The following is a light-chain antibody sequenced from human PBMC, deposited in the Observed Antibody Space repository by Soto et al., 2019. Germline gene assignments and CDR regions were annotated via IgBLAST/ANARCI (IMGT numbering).Light chain of an antibody. J-gene: IGKJ5*01. CDR3: QQSSNWPPEIT. CDR1: QSVPRR. V-gene: IGKV3-11*01. Sequence: EIVLTQSPASLSLSPAERSTVSCRAIQSVPRRLAWCRQRPGLPPRLLSYDASSRATGVPDRFSGSGSGTDFIPTTSTLEPEDFAVYYCQQSSNWPPEITFGQGTRLEIK. CDR2: DAS.